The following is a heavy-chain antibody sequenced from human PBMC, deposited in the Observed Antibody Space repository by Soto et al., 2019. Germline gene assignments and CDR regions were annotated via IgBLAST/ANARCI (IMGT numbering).Heavy chain of an antibody. Sequence: HPGGSLRLSCAASGFTFSSYGMHWVRQAPGKGLEWVAVIWYDGSNKYYADSVKGRFTISRDNSKNTLYLQMNSLRAKDTAVYYCARDAYYDILTGYPRYYFDYWGQGTLVTVSS. V-gene: IGHV3-33*01. CDR1: GFTFSSYG. CDR2: IWYDGSNK. D-gene: IGHD3-9*01. J-gene: IGHJ4*02. CDR3: ARDAYYDILTGYPRYYFDY.